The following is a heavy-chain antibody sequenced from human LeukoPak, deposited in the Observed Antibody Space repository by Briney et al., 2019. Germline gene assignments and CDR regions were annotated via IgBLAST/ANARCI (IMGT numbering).Heavy chain of an antibody. D-gene: IGHD6-6*01. CDR3: ARASSSSDFDY. CDR1: GGSISSYY. J-gene: IGHJ4*02. CDR2: IYYSGST. V-gene: IGHV4-59*01. Sequence: SETLSLTCTVSGGSISSYYWSWIRQPPGKGLEWIVYIYYSGSTNYNPSLKSRVTISVDTSKNQFSLKLSSVTAADTAVYYCARASSSSDFDYWGQGTLVTVSS.